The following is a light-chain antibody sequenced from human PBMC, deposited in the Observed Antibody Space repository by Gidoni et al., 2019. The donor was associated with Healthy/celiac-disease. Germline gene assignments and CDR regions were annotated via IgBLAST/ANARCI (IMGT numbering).Light chain of an antibody. J-gene: IGLJ2*01. V-gene: IGLV1-40*01. CDR3: QSYDSSLSGSV. CDR1: SSNIGAGYD. CDR2: GNS. Sequence: QSVLTQPHSVSGAPGQRGNISCTGSSSNIGAGYDVHWYQKLPGTAPKLLIYGNSNRPSGVPDRFSGSKSGTSASLAITGLQAEDEADYYCQSYDSSLSGSVFGGGTKLTVL.